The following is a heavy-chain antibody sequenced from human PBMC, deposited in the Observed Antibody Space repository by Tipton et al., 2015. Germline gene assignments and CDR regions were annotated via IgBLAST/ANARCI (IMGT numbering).Heavy chain of an antibody. V-gene: IGHV1-69*13. J-gene: IGHJ6*02. CDR2: IIPIFGTA. Sequence: QSGAEVKKPGASVKVSCKASGYTFTGYYLHWVRQAPGQGLEWMGGIIPIFGTANCAQKFQGRVTITADESTSTAYMELSSLTSEDTAVYYCAGDLMITFGGVMDVWGQGTTVTVSS. D-gene: IGHD3-16*01. CDR1: GYTFTGYY. CDR3: AGDLMITFGGVMDV.